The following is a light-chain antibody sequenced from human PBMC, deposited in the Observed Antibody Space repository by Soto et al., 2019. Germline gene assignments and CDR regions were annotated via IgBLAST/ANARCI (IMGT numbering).Light chain of an antibody. CDR2: GAS. J-gene: IGKJ1*01. CDR1: QSVGSN. CDR3: QQFNVWHRT. Sequence: ELVMTQSPATLSVSAGERATLSCRASQSVGSNLAWYQQKPGQAPRLLIYGASTRDTDIPDRVSGSGSGTEVALTINSLQSEDFAVYFGQQFNVWHRTFGQGTKVDIK. V-gene: IGKV3-15*01.